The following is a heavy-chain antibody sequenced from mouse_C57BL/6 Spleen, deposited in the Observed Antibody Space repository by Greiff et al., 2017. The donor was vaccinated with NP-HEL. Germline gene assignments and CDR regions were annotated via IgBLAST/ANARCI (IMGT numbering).Heavy chain of an antibody. V-gene: IGHV1-59*01. CDR3: ARRYYDYLYAMDY. CDR1: GYTFTSYW. CDR2: IDPSDSYT. Sequence: QVQLKESGAELVRPGTSVKLSCKASGYTFTSYWMHWVKQRPGQGLEWIGVIDPSDSYTNYNQKFKGKATLTVDTSSSTAYMQLSSLTSEDSAVYYCARRYYDYLYAMDYWGQGTSVTVSS. J-gene: IGHJ4*01. D-gene: IGHD2-4*01.